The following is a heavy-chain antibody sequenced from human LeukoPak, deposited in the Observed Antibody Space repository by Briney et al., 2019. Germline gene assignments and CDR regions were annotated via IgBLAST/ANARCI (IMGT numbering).Heavy chain of an antibody. CDR1: GFTIATYG. J-gene: IGHJ3*01. CDR3: AKDSFIVVRGVGSDDGFAV. CDR2: VGESVHTT. Sequence: PGGSLRLSCVASGFTIATYGMSWVRQAPGKGLEWVSVVGESVHTTQYADSVKGRFFISRDNSKHTVHLEMNSLRAEDTAVYYCAKDSFIVVRGVGSDDGFAVWGQGTMVTVSS. V-gene: IGHV3-23*01. D-gene: IGHD3-10*01.